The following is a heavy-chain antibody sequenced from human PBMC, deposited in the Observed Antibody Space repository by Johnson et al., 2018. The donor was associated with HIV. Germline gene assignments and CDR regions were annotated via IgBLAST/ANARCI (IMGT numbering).Heavy chain of an antibody. J-gene: IGHJ3*02. CDR2: IWYDASKQ. CDR1: RFTFDSYG. CDR3: AKGDKAYSYPLDAFDI. V-gene: IGHV3-33*06. Sequence: QMLLVESGGGVVQPGGSLRLSCAASRFTFDSYGMHWVRQAPGRGLEWLAVIWYDASKQYYADSVKGRFTLSRDNSKNTLYLQMNSLRAEDTAVYYCAKGDKAYSYPLDAFDIWGQGTMVTVSP. D-gene: IGHD5-18*01.